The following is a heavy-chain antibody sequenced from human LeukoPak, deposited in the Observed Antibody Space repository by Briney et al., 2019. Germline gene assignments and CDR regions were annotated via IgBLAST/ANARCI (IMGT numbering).Heavy chain of an antibody. Sequence: ASVKVSCKASGYTFTGYYMHWVRQAPGQGLEWMGRMNPNSGNTGYAQKFQGRVTMTRNTSISTAYMELSSLRSEDTAVYYCAREAVPMNYWGQGTLVTVSS. CDR2: MNPNSGNT. D-gene: IGHD3-10*01. J-gene: IGHJ4*02. CDR1: GYTFTGYY. CDR3: AREAVPMNY. V-gene: IGHV1-8*02.